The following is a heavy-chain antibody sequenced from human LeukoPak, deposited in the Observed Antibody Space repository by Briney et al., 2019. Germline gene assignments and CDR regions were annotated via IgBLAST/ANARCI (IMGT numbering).Heavy chain of an antibody. V-gene: IGHV4-39*01. Sequence: KPSETLSLTCTVSGDSVSTINYYWGWIRQPPGKGLDWIGNIYYSGTTHYNPSLSSRVTISVDTSKNQFSLKLTSVTAADTAVYYCARHAYYSDRSGHYYSFDSWGQGTLVTVSS. J-gene: IGHJ4*02. CDR2: IYYSGTT. CDR1: GDSVSTINYY. D-gene: IGHD3-22*01. CDR3: ARHAYYSDRSGHYYSFDS.